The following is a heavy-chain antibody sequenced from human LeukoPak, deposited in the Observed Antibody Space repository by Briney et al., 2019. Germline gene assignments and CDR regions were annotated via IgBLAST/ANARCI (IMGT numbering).Heavy chain of an antibody. D-gene: IGHD1-26*01. CDR1: GGSFSGYY. Sequence: SETLSLTCAVYGGSFSGYYWSWIRQPPGKGLEWIGEINHSGSTNYNPSLKSRVTISVDTSKNQFSLKLSSVTAADTAVYYCARGRGSYSDYFDYWGQGTLVTVSS. CDR2: INHSGST. CDR3: ARGRGSYSDYFDY. J-gene: IGHJ4*02. V-gene: IGHV4-34*01.